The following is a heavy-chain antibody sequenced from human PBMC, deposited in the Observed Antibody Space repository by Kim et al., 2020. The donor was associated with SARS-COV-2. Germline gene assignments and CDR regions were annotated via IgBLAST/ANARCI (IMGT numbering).Heavy chain of an antibody. CDR3: ARDGPLNSGSYRKAAFDI. CDR1: GGSISSSNW. Sequence: SETLSLTCAVSGGSISSSNWWSWVRQPPGKGLEWIGEIYHSGSTNYNPSLKSRVTISVDKSKNQFSLKLSSVTAADTAVYYCARDGPLNSGSYRKAAFDIWGKGTMVTVSS. CDR2: IYHSGST. V-gene: IGHV4-4*02. J-gene: IGHJ3*02. D-gene: IGHD1-26*01.